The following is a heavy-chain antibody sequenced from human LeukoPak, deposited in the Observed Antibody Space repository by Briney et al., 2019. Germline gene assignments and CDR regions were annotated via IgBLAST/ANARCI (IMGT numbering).Heavy chain of an antibody. V-gene: IGHV4-39*01. CDR2: IYYSGST. J-gene: IGHJ4*02. D-gene: IGHD6-13*01. CDR1: GGSISSKSHY. Sequence: PSETLSLTCTVSGGSISSKSHYWGWIRQPPGKGLEWIGSIYYSGSTYYNPSLKSRVTISVDTPKNQFSLKLSSVTAADTAVYYCARQAYSSTWEYYCDYWGQGTLVTVSS. CDR3: ARQAYSSTWEYYCDY.